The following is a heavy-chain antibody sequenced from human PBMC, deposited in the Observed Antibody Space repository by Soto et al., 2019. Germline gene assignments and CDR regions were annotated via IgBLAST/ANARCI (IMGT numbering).Heavy chain of an antibody. D-gene: IGHD5-12*01. CDR1: GGSISSSNW. V-gene: IGHV4-4*02. Sequence: PSETLSLTCAVSGGSISSSNWWSWVRQPPGKGLEWIGDIYFSGSTNYNPSLKSRVTISVDTSKNQFSLKLSSVTAADTAVHYCARRYSGYGDYWGQGTLVTSPQ. CDR2: IYFSGST. CDR3: ARRYSGYGDY. J-gene: IGHJ4*02.